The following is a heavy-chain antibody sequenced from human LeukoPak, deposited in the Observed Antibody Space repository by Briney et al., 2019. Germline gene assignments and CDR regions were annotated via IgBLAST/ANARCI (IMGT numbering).Heavy chain of an antibody. Sequence: QAGGSLRLSCAASGFTFTNAGIHWVRLAAGKGLEWVSFISHDGTNKYYSDSVDGRFTVSRLNSQNTVYLQMTDLRPDDTATYYCASEDVDTGDFWGQGTLVTVSS. D-gene: IGHD5-18*01. CDR2: ISHDGTNK. CDR3: ASEDVDTGDF. CDR1: GFTFTNAG. J-gene: IGHJ4*02. V-gene: IGHV3-30*01.